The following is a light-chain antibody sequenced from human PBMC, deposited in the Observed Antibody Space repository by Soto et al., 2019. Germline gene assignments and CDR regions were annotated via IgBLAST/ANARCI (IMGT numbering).Light chain of an antibody. CDR2: GAS. CDR3: HQYGSSPQA. CDR1: QSVTRSF. Sequence: EIALTQSPGTLSLSPGERVTLSCRASQSVTRSFLAWYQQKPGQAPRLLIYGASSRATGIPDRFSGSGSGTDFTLTISRLEPEDFAVYYCHQYGSSPQAFGPGTKVDIK. J-gene: IGKJ3*01. V-gene: IGKV3-20*01.